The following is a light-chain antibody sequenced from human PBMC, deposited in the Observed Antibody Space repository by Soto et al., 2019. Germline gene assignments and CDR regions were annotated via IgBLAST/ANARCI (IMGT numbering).Light chain of an antibody. CDR1: SRDVGGYNY. CDR3: SSYTSSSTLML. J-gene: IGLJ2*01. Sequence: QSALTQPASVSGSPGQSITISCTGTSRDVGGYNYVSWYQQHPGKAPKLIIYEVSNRPSGVSNRFSGSKSGNTASLTISGLQAEDEADYYCSSYTSSSTLMLFGGGTKLTVL. CDR2: EVS. V-gene: IGLV2-14*01.